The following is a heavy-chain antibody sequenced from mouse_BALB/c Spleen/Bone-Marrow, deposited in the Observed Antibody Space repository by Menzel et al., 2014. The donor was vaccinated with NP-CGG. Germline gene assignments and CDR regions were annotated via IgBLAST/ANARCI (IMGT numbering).Heavy chain of an antibody. D-gene: IGHD1-1*01. CDR2: VNPYNGGT. CDR1: GYTFTDYY. Sequence: VQLQQSGPELVKPGAPVKMSCEASGYTFTDYYMDWVKQSPGENFEWIGRVNPYNGGTNYNQKFKDKATLTVDKSSSTAYMELNTLTSEDSAVYYCARWNYYGPTYWGQGTLVTVSA. J-gene: IGHJ3*01. V-gene: IGHV1-19*01. CDR3: ARWNYYGPTY.